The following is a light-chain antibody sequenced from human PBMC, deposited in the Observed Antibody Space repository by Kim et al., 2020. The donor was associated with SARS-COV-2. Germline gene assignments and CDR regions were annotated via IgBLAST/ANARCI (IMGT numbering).Light chain of an antibody. CDR3: QQRSKWLPFS. CDR2: DAS. J-gene: IGKJ2*03. CDR1: QTLNNY. V-gene: IGKV3-11*01. Sequence: SPGERATLSCRASQTLNNYLAWYQQKPGQAPRLLIYDASIRATGIPDRFSGSGSGTDFTLTISSLEPEDFAVYYCQQRSKWLPFSFGQGTKLEI.